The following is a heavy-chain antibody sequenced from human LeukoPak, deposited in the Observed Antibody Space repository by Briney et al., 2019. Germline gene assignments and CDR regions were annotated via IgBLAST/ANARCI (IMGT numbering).Heavy chain of an antibody. CDR1: GFSFSENA. V-gene: IGHV3-23*01. D-gene: IGHD1-14*01. J-gene: IGHJ4*02. Sequence: GGSLRLSCATSGFSFSENALSWFRQAPGKGLEWVSDIRSTGDTYYAESVKGRFTIPRDNSKNTLYLQMNSLRAEDTAVYYCAKVFFRRTNDYWGQGTLVTVSS. CDR2: IRSTGDT. CDR3: AKVFFRRTNDY.